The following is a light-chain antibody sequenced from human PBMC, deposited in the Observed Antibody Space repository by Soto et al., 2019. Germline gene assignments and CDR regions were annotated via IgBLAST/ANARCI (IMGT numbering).Light chain of an antibody. CDR3: SPFHSYC. J-gene: IGKJ1*01. CDR1: QSISNW. V-gene: IGKV1-5*01. Sequence: DIQMTMSPSTLSVSVGDRVTMTCRASQSISNWLAWYQQKPGTVPKVLIYHASNLQSGVPSRFSGSGSGTEFTLIISSLQPDNLATYDFSPFHSYCFAQGTNLDI. CDR2: HAS.